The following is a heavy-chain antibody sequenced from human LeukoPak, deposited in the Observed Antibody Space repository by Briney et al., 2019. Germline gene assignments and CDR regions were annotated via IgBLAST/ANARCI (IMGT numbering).Heavy chain of an antibody. CDR2: IIPILGIA. CDR1: AGTFSSYA. D-gene: IGHD3-22*01. J-gene: IGHJ4*02. V-gene: IGHV1-69*04. Sequence: ASVKVSCKASAGTFSSYAISWVRQAPGQGLEWMGRIIPILGIANYAQKFQGRVTITADKSTSTAYMELSSLRSEDTAVYYCARDYFDYYDSSGYYLNPFDYWGQGTLVTVSS. CDR3: ARDYFDYYDSSGYYLNPFDY.